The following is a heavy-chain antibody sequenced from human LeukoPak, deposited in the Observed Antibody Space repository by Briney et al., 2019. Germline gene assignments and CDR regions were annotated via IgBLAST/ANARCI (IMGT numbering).Heavy chain of an antibody. D-gene: IGHD3-22*01. Sequence: GGSLRLSCAASGFKFDDYGMSWVRQAPGKGLEWVCDINWNGAWTGYADSVKGRFTISRDNAKNSLYLQMNSLRAEDTALCCCAGYYYDSSRGFDLWGQGTLVTVSA. CDR1: GFKFDDYG. V-gene: IGHV3-20*04. CDR2: INWNGAWT. CDR3: AGYYYDSSRGFDL. J-gene: IGHJ5*02.